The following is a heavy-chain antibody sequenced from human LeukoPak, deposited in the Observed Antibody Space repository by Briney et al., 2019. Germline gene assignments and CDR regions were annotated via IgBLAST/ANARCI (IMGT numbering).Heavy chain of an antibody. V-gene: IGHV4-59*01. D-gene: IGHD5-18*01. CDR2: IYYSGST. J-gene: IGHJ4*02. Sequence: SETLSLTCTVSGGSISSYYWSWIRQPPGKGLEWIGYIYYSGSTNYNPSLKSRVTISVDTSKNQFSLKLSSVTAADTAVYYCARDRGYSYGSDYFDYWGQGTLVTVSS. CDR1: GGSISSYY. CDR3: ARDRGYSYGSDYFDY.